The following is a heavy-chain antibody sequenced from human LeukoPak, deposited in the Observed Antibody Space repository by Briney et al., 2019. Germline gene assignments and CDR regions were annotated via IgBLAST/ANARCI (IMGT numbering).Heavy chain of an antibody. J-gene: IGHJ4*02. D-gene: IGHD3-22*01. Sequence: PGGSLRLSCTVSGFTVSSNSMSWVRQAPGKGLEWVSFIYSDNTHYADSVKGRFTISRDNSKNTLYLQMNSLRAEDTAVYYCAKGVITTLDYWGQGTLVTVSS. CDR2: IYSDNT. CDR3: AKGVITTLDY. V-gene: IGHV3-53*01. CDR1: GFTVSSNS.